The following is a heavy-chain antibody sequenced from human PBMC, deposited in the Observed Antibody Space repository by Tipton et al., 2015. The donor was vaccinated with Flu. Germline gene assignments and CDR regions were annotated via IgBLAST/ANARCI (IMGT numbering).Heavy chain of an antibody. D-gene: IGHD4-11*01. Sequence: TLSLTCTVSGGSSISGTYYWGWIRQPAGKGLEWIGRIQTSGTTNYSPSLQSRVTISVDTSKNQLSLQLSSVTDADTAVYYCARRDFSNYVSEPKNWFDFWGQGILVTVSS. CDR1: GGSSISGTYY. CDR2: IQTSGTT. V-gene: IGHV4-61*02. J-gene: IGHJ5*01. CDR3: ARRDFSNYVSEPKNWFDF.